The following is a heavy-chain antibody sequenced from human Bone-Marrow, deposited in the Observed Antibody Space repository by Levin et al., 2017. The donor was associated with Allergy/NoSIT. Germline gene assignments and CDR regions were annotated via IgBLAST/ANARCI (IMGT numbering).Heavy chain of an antibody. CDR3: TRDVYADYYFDL. Sequence: LSLTCAASGFPFMTSWMHWVRQVPGKGLEWVSRINPDGSSRIYADSVKGRFTISRDNDKNTLYLEMSSLRADDTAVYYCTRDVYADYYFDLWGQGTLATVSS. CDR1: GFPFMTSW. V-gene: IGHV3-74*01. J-gene: IGHJ4*02. CDR2: INPDGSSR. D-gene: IGHD2-8*01.